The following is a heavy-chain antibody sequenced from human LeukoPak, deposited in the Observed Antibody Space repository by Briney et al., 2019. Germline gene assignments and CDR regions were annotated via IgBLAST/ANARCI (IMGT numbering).Heavy chain of an antibody. V-gene: IGHV3-23*01. J-gene: IGHJ4*02. D-gene: IGHD5-24*01. CDR1: GFTFSDYA. Sequence: GGSLRLSCAASGFTFSDYALGWVRQAPGRGLEWVATLSGSGAGTYYSDSVQGRFTISRDNSKNTLYLQMDSLRAEDTAVYYCAEGGYNQDFDYWGQGTLVTVSS. CDR2: LSGSGAGT. CDR3: AEGGYNQDFDY.